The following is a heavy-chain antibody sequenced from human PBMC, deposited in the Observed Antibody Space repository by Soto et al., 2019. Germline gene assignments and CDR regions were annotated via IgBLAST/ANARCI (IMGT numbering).Heavy chain of an antibody. CDR1: GFTFSTYG. CDR2: ISYDGSNK. V-gene: IGHV3-30*18. Sequence: GGFLRLSCAASGFTFSTYGMHWVRQAPGKGLGWVAVISYDGSNKYYADSVKGRFTISRDNSKNTLYLQMNSLRTEDTAVYYCAKDLNSGSYGAPHWGQGTLVTVSS. CDR3: AKDLNSGSYGAPH. J-gene: IGHJ1*01. D-gene: IGHD1-26*01.